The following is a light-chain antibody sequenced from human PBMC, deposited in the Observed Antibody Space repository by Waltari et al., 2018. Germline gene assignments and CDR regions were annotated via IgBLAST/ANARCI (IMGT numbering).Light chain of an antibody. V-gene: IGKV3-20*01. Sequence: EIVLTQSPGTLSLSPGERATLSCRASQSVTSISFSWYRHKPGQAPRLLIYGTSNRATGIPDRFSGSGFGTDFTLTISRLEPEDFAVYYCQQYDGLVLTFGGGTKVEI. CDR3: QQYDGLVLT. CDR1: QSVTSIS. CDR2: GTS. J-gene: IGKJ4*01.